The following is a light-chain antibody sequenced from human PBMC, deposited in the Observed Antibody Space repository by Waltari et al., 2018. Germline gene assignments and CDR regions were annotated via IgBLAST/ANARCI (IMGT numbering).Light chain of an antibody. CDR2: DNN. V-gene: IGLV1-51*01. CDR3: GTWDTRLSAVV. J-gene: IGLJ2*01. CDR1: SSNMGNTS. Sequence: QSVLTQPPSVSAAPGQKVTISGAGSSSNMGNTSVACYLQLPRTAPKLLIYDNNKRPSGLPDRFSGSKSGTSATLGITGLQTGDEADYYCGTWDTRLSAVVFGGGTKLTVL.